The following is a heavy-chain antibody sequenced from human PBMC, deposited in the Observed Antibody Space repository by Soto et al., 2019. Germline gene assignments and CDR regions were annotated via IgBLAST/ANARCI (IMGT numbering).Heavy chain of an antibody. CDR2: IYTIENT. J-gene: IGHJ4*02. Sequence: VQLQESGPGLVTPSQTLSLTCTVSGGSIHSGGYYWTWIRQYPGQGLEWIGYIYTIENTYYNPSLESRVTLSEDRSKNPFSLRLTSVTAADTAVYCCARGRSGAAGTFDYWGQGALVTVS. V-gene: IGHV4-31*03. CDR1: GGSIHSGGYY. CDR3: ARGRSGAAGTFDY. D-gene: IGHD6-13*01.